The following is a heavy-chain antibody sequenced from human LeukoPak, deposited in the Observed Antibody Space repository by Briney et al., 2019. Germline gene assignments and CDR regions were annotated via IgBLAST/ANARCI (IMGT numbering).Heavy chain of an antibody. CDR1: GGTFSSYA. V-gene: IGHV1-69*06. J-gene: IGHJ4*02. CDR3: ARVGGLHIAAAGSQPPFDY. CDR2: IIPIFGTA. Sequence: SVKVSCKASGGTFSSYAISWVRQAPGQGLEWMGGIIPIFGTANYAQKFQGRVTITADKSTSTAYMELSRLRSDDTAVYYCARVGGLHIAAAGSQPPFDYWGQGTLVTVSS. D-gene: IGHD6-13*01.